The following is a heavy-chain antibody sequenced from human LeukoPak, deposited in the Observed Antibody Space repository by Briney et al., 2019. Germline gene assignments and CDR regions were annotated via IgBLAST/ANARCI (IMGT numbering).Heavy chain of an antibody. CDR1: GFTFNNAW. CDR2: IKSKTDGGTT. CDR3: ATDVTTSGALDS. V-gene: IGHV3-15*01. J-gene: IGHJ4*02. D-gene: IGHD3-22*01. Sequence: PGGSLRLSCAASGFTFNNAWMTWVRQAPGKGLEWVGRIKSKTDGGTTDYAAPVKGRFTISRDDSKNTLFLQMNSLKIDDTAVYYCATDVTTSGALDSWGQGTLVTVSS.